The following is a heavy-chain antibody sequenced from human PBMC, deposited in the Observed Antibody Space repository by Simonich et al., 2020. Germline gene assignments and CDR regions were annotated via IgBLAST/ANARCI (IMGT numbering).Heavy chain of an antibody. CDR1: GFTFSSYA. CDR2: ISYDGSNK. V-gene: IGHV3-30*07. D-gene: IGHD1-26*01. CDR3: AREGAGNDAFDI. Sequence: QVQLVESGGGVVQPGRSLRLSCAASGFTFSSYAMHGVRQAPGKGVEWVAVISYDGSNKYYADSVKGRFTISRDNSKNTLYLQMNSLRAEDTAVYYCAREGAGNDAFDIWGQGTMVTVSS. J-gene: IGHJ3*02.